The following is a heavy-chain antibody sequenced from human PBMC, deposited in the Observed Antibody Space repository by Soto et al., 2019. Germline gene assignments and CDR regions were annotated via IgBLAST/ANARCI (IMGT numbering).Heavy chain of an antibody. D-gene: IGHD6-13*01. CDR2: INPSGGST. J-gene: IGHJ3*02. CDR3: ARARRRGIAAAGPRLRAFDI. V-gene: IGHV1-46*01. Sequence: ASVKVSCKASGYTFTSYYMHWVRQAPGQGLEWMGIINPSGGSTSYAQKFQGRVTMTRDTSTSTVYMELSSLRSEDTAVYYCARARRRGIAAAGPRLRAFDIWGQGTMVTVSS. CDR1: GYTFTSYY.